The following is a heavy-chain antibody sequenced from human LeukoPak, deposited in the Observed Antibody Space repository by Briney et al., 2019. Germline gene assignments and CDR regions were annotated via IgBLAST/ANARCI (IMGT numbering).Heavy chain of an antibody. D-gene: IGHD6-13*01. V-gene: IGHV3-7*01. J-gene: IGHJ4*02. CDR3: ARDSSPLQQLVTASSLDY. CDR2: IKQDGSEK. Sequence: GGSLRLSCAASGFTFSSYWMSWVRQAPGKGLEWVANIKQDGSEKYYVDSVKGRFTISRDNAKNSLYLQMNSLRAEDTAVYYCARDSSPLQQLVTASSLDYWGQGTLVTVSS. CDR1: GFTFSSYW.